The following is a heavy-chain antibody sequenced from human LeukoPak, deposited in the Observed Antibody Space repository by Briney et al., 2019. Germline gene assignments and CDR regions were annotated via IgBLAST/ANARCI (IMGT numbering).Heavy chain of an antibody. CDR3: TTDSELERFSFDY. Sequence: PGGSLRLSCAASGFTFSSVWMSWVRQAQGKGLEWVGRIKSKTDGGTTDYAAPVKGRFTISRNDSKNTLYLQINSLKTEDTAVYYCTTDSELERFSFDYWGQGTLVTVSS. J-gene: IGHJ4*02. D-gene: IGHD1-1*01. V-gene: IGHV3-15*01. CDR2: IKSKTDGGTT. CDR1: GFTFSSVW.